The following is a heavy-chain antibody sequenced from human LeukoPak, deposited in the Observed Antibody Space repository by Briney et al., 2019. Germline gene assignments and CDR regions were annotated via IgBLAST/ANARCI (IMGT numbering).Heavy chain of an antibody. CDR2: IYYSGNT. CDR3: ARGGGPGYDNSGPLDY. V-gene: IGHV4-39*01. Sequence: PSETLSLTCTVSGDSINSSSYYWGWIRQPPGKGLEWIGSIYYSGNTYYNSSLKSRVTISVDTSKNLFSLKLSSVTAADTGVYFWARGGGPGYDNSGPLDYWGKGTLVTVSS. CDR1: GDSINSSSYY. D-gene: IGHD3-22*01. J-gene: IGHJ4*02.